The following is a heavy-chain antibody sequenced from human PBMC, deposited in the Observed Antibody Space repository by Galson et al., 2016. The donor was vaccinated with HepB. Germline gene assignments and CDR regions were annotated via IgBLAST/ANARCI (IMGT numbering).Heavy chain of an antibody. J-gene: IGHJ6*02. V-gene: IGHV6-1*01. Sequence: CAISGDSVYNNGAAWVWIRQSPSRGLEWLGRTFYRSTWENHYAGSVKNRITISPDTSRNQFSLHLNSVTPEDTAVFYCARAVMLGRGMDVWGQGTTVTVSS. CDR3: ARAVMLGRGMDV. CDR1: GDSVYNNGAA. D-gene: IGHD3-10*01. CDR2: TFYRSTWEN.